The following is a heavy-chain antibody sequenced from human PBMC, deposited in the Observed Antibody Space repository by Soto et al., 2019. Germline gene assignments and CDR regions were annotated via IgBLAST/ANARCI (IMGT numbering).Heavy chain of an antibody. CDR1: GYTFTSYD. CDR2: MNPNSGNT. CDR3: ARESSTHLGWFDP. D-gene: IGHD6-13*01. V-gene: IGHV1-8*01. Sequence: GASVKVSCKASGYTFTSYDINWVRQATGQGLEWMGWMNPNSGNTGYAQKFQGRVTMTRNTSISTAYMELSSLRSEDTAVYYCARESSTHLGWFDPWGQGTLVTVSS. J-gene: IGHJ5*02.